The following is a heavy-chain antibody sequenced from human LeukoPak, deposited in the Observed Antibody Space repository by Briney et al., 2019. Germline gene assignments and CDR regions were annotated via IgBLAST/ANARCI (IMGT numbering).Heavy chain of an antibody. CDR3: ARSPITIFGVVSYYFDY. Sequence: SVKVSCRASGGTFSSYAISWVRQAPGQGLEWMGGIIPIFGTANYAQKFQGRVTITADESTSTAYMELSSLRSEDTAVYYCARSPITIFGVVSYYFDYWGQGTLVTVSS. CDR2: IIPIFGTA. J-gene: IGHJ4*02. V-gene: IGHV1-69*01. CDR1: GGTFSSYA. D-gene: IGHD3-3*01.